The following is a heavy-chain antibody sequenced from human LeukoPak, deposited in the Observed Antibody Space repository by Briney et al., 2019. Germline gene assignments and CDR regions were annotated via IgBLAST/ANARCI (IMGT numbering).Heavy chain of an antibody. Sequence: PGRSLRLSCAASGFTFSNYGMHWVRQAPGKGLEWVALIWYDGTNKYCADSVKGRFTISRDNPKNMVYLQMNSLRAEDTAVYYCAKGGLYYDSSGHDYWGQGTLVTVSS. CDR1: GFTFSNYG. CDR2: IWYDGTNK. CDR3: AKGGLYYDSSGHDY. V-gene: IGHV3-33*06. D-gene: IGHD3-22*01. J-gene: IGHJ4*02.